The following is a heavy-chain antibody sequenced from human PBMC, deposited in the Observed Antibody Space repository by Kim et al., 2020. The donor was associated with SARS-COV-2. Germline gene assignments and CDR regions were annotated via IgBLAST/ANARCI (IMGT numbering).Heavy chain of an antibody. Sequence: GGSLRLSCATSGFNFDDYAMYWVRQGPGKGLECVSLISGKGDSAEYADSVKGRFIISRDNNKNFLYLQMTSLRTEDTAFYYCARAGGSGSYYRDFDHWG. J-gene: IGHJ4*01. D-gene: IGHD3-10*01. CDR3: ARAGGSGSYYRDFDH. CDR1: GFNFDDYA. V-gene: IGHV3-43*02. CDR2: ISGKGDSA.